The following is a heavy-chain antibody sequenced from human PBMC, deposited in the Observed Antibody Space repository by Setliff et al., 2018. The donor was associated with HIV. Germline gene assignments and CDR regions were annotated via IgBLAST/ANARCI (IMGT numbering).Heavy chain of an antibody. V-gene: IGHV4-39*07. CDR2: IYYSGST. Sequence: SETLSLTCTVSGGSISSSSYYWGWIRQPPGKGLEWIGSIYYSGSTFYNPSLKSRVSISLDMSKNLFSLNLTSVTAADTAVYYCARDLGYCSGGSCYWYYWGQGTLVTGSS. CDR1: GGSISSSSYY. CDR3: ARDLGYCSGGSCYWYY. D-gene: IGHD2-15*01. J-gene: IGHJ4*02.